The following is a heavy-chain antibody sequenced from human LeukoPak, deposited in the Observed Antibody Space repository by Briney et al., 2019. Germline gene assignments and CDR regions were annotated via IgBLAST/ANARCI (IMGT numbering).Heavy chain of an antibody. J-gene: IGHJ3*01. CDR2: IIYSGST. CDR1: GCAISSLTYS. CDR3: ARPRLIHSGYQPEDAFDV. Sequence: PETLCLTPTVSGCAISSLTYSWGWIRQPPGKGLEWIGSIIYSGSTYYNPSLKSRVTISVDTSKNQFSLKLSSVTAADTVFYYCARPRLIHSGYQPEDAFDVWGQGTMVTVSS. D-gene: IGHD3-16*02. V-gene: IGHV4-39*01.